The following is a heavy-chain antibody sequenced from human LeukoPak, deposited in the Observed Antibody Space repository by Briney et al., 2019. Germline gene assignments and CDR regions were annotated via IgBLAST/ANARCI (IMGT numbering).Heavy chain of an antibody. CDR3: ARPNITSYYDSRGYDAFDV. Sequence: GESLKISCKGSGYRFNAYWIAWVRQMPGKGLEWIGIIYPDDSDTRYSPSFQGQVNISADKSVRTAYLQWSSLKASDTAMYYCARPNITSYYDSRGYDAFDVWGQGTMVTVSS. V-gene: IGHV5-51*01. CDR1: GYRFNAYW. D-gene: IGHD3-22*01. J-gene: IGHJ3*01. CDR2: IYPDDSDT.